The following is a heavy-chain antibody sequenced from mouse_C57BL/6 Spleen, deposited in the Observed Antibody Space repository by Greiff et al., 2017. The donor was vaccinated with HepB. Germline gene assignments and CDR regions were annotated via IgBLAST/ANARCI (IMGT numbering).Heavy chain of an antibody. D-gene: IGHD1-1*01. Sequence: QLQQSGAELVRPGTSVKVSCKASGYAFTNYLIEWVKQRPGQGLEWIGVINPGSGGTNYNEKFKGKATLTADKSSSTAYMQLSSLTSEDSAVYFCAREDYGSSYFDYWGQGTTLTVSS. CDR2: INPGSGGT. J-gene: IGHJ2*01. CDR1: GYAFTNYL. V-gene: IGHV1-54*01. CDR3: AREDYGSSYFDY.